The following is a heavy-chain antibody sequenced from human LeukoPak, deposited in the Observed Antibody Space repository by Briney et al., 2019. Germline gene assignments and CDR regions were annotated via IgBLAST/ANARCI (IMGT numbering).Heavy chain of an antibody. CDR2: IYYSGST. J-gene: IGHJ6*02. CDR1: GGSISSYY. Sequence: SETLSLTCTVSGGSISSYYWSWIRQPPGKGLEWIGYIYYSGSTNYNPSLKSRVTISVDTSKNQFSLKLSSVTAADTAVYYCARDRPGYPNYYYYGMDVWGQGTTVTVSS. D-gene: IGHD3-9*01. V-gene: IGHV4-59*01. CDR3: ARDRPGYPNYYYYGMDV.